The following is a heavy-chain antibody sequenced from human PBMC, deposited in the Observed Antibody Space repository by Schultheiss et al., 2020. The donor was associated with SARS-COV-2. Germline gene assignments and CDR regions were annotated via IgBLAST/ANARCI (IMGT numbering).Heavy chain of an antibody. D-gene: IGHD6-13*01. Sequence: SETLSLTCTVSGGSISSSSYYWGWIRQHPGKGLEWIGYIYYSGSTNYNPSLKSRVTISVDTSKNQFSLKLSSVTAADTAVYYCAREDSSSWYGYWGQGTLVTVSS. CDR2: IYYSGST. V-gene: IGHV4-61*01. CDR3: AREDSSSWYGY. CDR1: GGSISSSSYY. J-gene: IGHJ4*02.